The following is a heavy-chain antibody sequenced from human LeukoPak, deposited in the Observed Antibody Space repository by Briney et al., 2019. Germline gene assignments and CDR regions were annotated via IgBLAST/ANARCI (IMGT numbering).Heavy chain of an antibody. D-gene: IGHD2-2*01. CDR1: GYSFTSYW. CDR2: IDPSDSYT. Sequence: GESLKFSCKGSGYSFTSYWISWVRQMPGKGLEWMGRIDPSDSYTNYSPSFQGHVTISADKSISTAYLQWSSLKASDTAMYYCARGGAVERYCSSTSCYWVDAFDIWGQGTMVTVSS. CDR3: ARGGAVERYCSSTSCYWVDAFDI. J-gene: IGHJ3*02. V-gene: IGHV5-10-1*01.